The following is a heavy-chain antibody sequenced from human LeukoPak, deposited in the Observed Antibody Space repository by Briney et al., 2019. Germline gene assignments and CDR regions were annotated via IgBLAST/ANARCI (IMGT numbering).Heavy chain of an antibody. D-gene: IGHD7-27*01. J-gene: IGHJ3*02. CDR2: ISGSGGST. Sequence: GGSLRLSCVASGFTFTSYGMHWVRQAPGKGLEWVSAISGSGGSTYYADSVKGRFTISRDNSKNTLYLQMNSLRAEDTAVYYCAKGESGPLGNAFDIWGQGTMVTVSS. V-gene: IGHV3-23*01. CDR3: AKGESGPLGNAFDI. CDR1: GFTFTSYG.